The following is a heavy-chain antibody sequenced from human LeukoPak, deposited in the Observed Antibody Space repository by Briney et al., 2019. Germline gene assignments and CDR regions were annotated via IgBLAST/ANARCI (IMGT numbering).Heavy chain of an antibody. V-gene: IGHV4-31*03. CDR3: ARRRPVATPGGYFDY. CDR2: IYYSGST. D-gene: IGHD4-23*01. J-gene: IGHJ4*02. CDR1: GGSISSGGYY. Sequence: SETLSLTCTVSGGSISSGGYYWSWIRQHPGKGLEWIGYIYYSGSTYYNSSLKSRVTISVDTSKNQFSLSLSSVTAADTAVYYCARRRPVATPGGYFDYWGQGTLVTVSS.